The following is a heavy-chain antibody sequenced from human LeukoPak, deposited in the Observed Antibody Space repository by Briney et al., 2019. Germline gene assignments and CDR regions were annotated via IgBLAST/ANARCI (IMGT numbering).Heavy chain of an antibody. J-gene: IGHJ3*02. D-gene: IGHD4-17*01. CDR3: ARDYGFDAFDI. CDR2: ISSSSSYI. Sequence: GGSLRLACAASGFTFSSYSMNWVRQAPGKGLEWVSSISSSSSYIYYADSVKGRFTISRDNAKNSLYLQMNSLRAEDTAVYYCARDYGFDAFDIWGQGTMVTVSS. CDR1: GFTFSSYS. V-gene: IGHV3-21*01.